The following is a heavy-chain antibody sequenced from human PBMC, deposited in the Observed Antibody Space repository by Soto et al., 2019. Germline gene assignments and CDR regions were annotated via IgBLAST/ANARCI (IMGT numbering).Heavy chain of an antibody. D-gene: IGHD5-12*01. Sequence: QVQLVESGGGGVQPGRTLRLSCAASGFTFSSYGIHWVRQAPGKGLEWVAVLSYDGTNKYYAGSVKGRFTISRDTSKNTLYLQMNRRRAEETVMYYCAKDHGSGCDLLRVGDASDTRGQATMVTVSS. J-gene: IGHJ3*02. V-gene: IGHV3-30*18. CDR1: GFTFSSYG. CDR2: LSYDGTNK. CDR3: AKDHGSGCDLLRVGDASDT.